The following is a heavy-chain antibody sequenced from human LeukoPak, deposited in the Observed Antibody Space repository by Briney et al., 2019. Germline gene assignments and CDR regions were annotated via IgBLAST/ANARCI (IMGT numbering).Heavy chain of an antibody. J-gene: IGHJ4*02. D-gene: IGHD1-26*01. CDR3: ARVPATGATMEYYFDY. CDR1: GFTFSSYS. CDR2: ISSSSSYI. V-gene: IGHV3-21*01. Sequence: GGSLRLSCAASGFTFSSYSMNWVRQAPGKGLEWVSSISSSSSYIYYADSVKGRFTISRDNAKNSLYLQMNSLRAEDTAVYYCARVPATGATMEYYFDYWGQGTLVTVSS.